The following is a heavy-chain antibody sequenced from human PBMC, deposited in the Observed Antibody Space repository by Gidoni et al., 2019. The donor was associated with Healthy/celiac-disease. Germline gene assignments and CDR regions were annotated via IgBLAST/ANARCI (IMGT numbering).Heavy chain of an antibody. CDR2: IYSGGST. Sequence: EVQLVESGGGLIQPGGSLGLSCEAPGFTGSSDYMSWVRQAPGKGLEWVSVIYSGGSTYYADSVKGRFTISRDNSKNTLYLQMNSLRAEDTAVYYCASGPDYGDYGGFDYWGQGTLVTVSS. D-gene: IGHD4-17*01. J-gene: IGHJ4*02. V-gene: IGHV3-53*01. CDR3: ASGPDYGDYGGFDY. CDR1: GFTGSSDY.